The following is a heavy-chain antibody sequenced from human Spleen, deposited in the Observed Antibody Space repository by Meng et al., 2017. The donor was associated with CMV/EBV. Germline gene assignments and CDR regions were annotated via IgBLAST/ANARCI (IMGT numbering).Heavy chain of an antibody. J-gene: IGHJ4*02. CDR3: AKGGYCSSTSCRYYFDY. D-gene: IGHD2-2*01. Sequence: FTFCRYGMHWVRQAPGKGLEWVAVIWYDGSNKYYADSVKGRFTISRDNSKNTLYLQMNSLRAEDTAVYYCAKGGYCSSTSCRYYFDYWGQGTLVTVSS. V-gene: IGHV3-33*06. CDR1: FTFCRYG. CDR2: IWYDGSNK.